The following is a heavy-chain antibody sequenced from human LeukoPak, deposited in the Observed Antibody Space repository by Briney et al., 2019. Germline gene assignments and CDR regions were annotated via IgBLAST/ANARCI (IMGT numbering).Heavy chain of an antibody. J-gene: IGHJ4*02. Sequence: GESLKISCQASRYFFTSYWIGWVRQMPGKGLEWMGIINPSDSDTRYSPSFQGQVTISADKSISTVYLQWSSLKASDTAKYYCAKGYSRVDYWGQGTLVTVSS. V-gene: IGHV5-51*01. CDR2: INPSDSDT. CDR3: AKGYSRVDY. D-gene: IGHD5-12*01. CDR1: RYFFTSYW.